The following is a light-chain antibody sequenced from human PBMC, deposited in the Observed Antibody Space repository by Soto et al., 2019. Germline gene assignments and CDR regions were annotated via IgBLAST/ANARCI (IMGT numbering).Light chain of an antibody. V-gene: IGKV3-20*01. CDR1: QSVSNNY. Sequence: EIVLTQSPGTLSLSPWEIATLSCRASQSVSNNYLAWYQQKPGQAPRLLIYGASNRATGIPDRFSGSGSGTDFTLTISRLEPEDFAVYYCQQYGSSPGTFGQGTKVDIK. CDR3: QQYGSSPGT. CDR2: GAS. J-gene: IGKJ1*01.